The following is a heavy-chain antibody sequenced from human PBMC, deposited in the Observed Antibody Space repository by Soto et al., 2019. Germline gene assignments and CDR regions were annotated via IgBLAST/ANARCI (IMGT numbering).Heavy chain of an antibody. V-gene: IGHV4-39*01. CDR2: IFYSGAT. CDR3: ASYGSGSYKDYFDS. J-gene: IGHJ4*02. CDR1: GGSISSSTYY. D-gene: IGHD3-10*01. Sequence: SETLSLTCTVSGGSISSSTYYWGWIRQPPGKGLEWIGNIFYSGATYYNPSLKSRVTVSVDTSKNQFSLKLSSVTAADTAVYYCASYGSGSYKDYFDSWGQGALVTV.